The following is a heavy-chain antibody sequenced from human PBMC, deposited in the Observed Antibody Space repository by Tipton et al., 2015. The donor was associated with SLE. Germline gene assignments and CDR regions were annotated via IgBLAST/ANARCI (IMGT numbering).Heavy chain of an antibody. J-gene: IGHJ4*02. D-gene: IGHD1-14*01. CDR2: IYYSGST. CDR1: GGSISSGSYY. V-gene: IGHV4-39*01. CDR3: ASITRDGADDY. Sequence: TLSLTCTVSGGSISSGSYYWGWIRQPPGKGLEWIGSIYYSGSTYYNPSLKSRVTISVDTSKNQFSLKLSSVTAADTAVYHCASITRDGADDYWGQGTLVTVSS.